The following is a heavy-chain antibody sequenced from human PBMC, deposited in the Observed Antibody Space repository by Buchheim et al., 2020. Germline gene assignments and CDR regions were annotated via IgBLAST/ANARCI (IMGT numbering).Heavy chain of an antibody. D-gene: IGHD3-22*01. CDR1: GGSFSGYY. CDR3: AREPHYDSSRYFDY. CDR2: INHSGST. Sequence: QVQLQQWGAGLLKPSETLSLTCAVYGGSFSGYYWSWIRQPPGKGLEWIGEINHSGSTNYNPSLKSRVTISVETSKNPFSLKLSSVTAADTAVYYCAREPHYDSSRYFDYWGQGTL. J-gene: IGHJ4*02. V-gene: IGHV4-34*01.